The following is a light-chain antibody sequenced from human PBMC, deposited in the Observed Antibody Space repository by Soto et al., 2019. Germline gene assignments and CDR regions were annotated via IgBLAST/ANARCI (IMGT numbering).Light chain of an antibody. V-gene: IGLV2-23*02. Sequence: QSALTQPASVSGSPGQSITISCTGTSSDVGSYNLVSWYQQHPGKAPKLVIFEVNKRPSGVPDRFSGSKSGNTASLTVSGLQTEDEADYYCNSYAVSNSFVFGTGTKLTVL. J-gene: IGLJ1*01. CDR3: NSYAVSNSFV. CDR2: EVN. CDR1: SSDVGSYNL.